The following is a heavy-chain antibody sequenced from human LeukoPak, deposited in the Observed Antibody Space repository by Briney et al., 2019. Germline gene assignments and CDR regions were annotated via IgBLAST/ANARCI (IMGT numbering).Heavy chain of an antibody. D-gene: IGHD4-17*01. CDR3: ASHYGDSYFGF. V-gene: IGHV4-4*07. J-gene: IGHJ4*02. CDR1: GGSISSYY. Sequence: SETLSLTCTVSGGSISSYYWSWIRQPAGKGLEWIGRIYTSGSTNYNPSLKSRVTMSVDTSQNQFSLKLTSLTAADTAVYYCASHYGDSYFGFWGQGTLVTVSS. CDR2: IYTSGST.